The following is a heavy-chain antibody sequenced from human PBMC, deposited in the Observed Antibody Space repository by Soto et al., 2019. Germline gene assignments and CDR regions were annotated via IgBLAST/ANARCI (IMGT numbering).Heavy chain of an antibody. J-gene: IGHJ4*02. CDR1: GYSFTSYW. V-gene: IGHV5-51*01. D-gene: IGHD2-2*02. Sequence: GESLKISWKGSGYSFTSYWIVWVRQMPGKGLEWMGIIYPGDSDTRYSPSFQGQVTISADKSISTAYLQWSSLKASDTAMYYCARHGGGPDIVVVPAAIFLDYWGQGTLVTVSS. CDR3: ARHGGGPDIVVVPAAIFLDY. CDR2: IYPGDSDT.